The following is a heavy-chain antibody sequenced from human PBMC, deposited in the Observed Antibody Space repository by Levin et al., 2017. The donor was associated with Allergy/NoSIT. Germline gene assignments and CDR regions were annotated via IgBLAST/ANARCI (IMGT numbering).Heavy chain of an antibody. CDR3: VRLPLIPIPGAPFFDC. V-gene: IGHV3-7*01. Sequence: SGGSLRLSCAASGFTFVRYWMTWVRQAPGKGLEWVANIGEDGTEKHYVDSVKGRFTISRDNAKNSLYLQMNNLRAEDTAVYYCVRLPLIPIPGAPFFDCWGQGTLVAVS. J-gene: IGHJ4*02. CDR1: GFTFVRYW. D-gene: IGHD2-21*01. CDR2: IGEDGTEK.